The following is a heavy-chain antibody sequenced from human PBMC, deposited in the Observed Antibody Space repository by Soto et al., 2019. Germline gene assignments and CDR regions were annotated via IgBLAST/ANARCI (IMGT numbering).Heavy chain of an antibody. V-gene: IGHV3-9*01. CDR3: AKDRGRLGNCASSSCYGV. Sequence: EVQLVESGGGLVQPGRSLRLSCAASGFTFDDYAMYWVRQAPGKGLEWVSGISWNSGSMGYADSVKGRFTISRDSVKNSLYLQMNSLRAEDTALYYCAKDRGRLGNCASSSCYGVWGQGTMVTVSS. CDR1: GFTFDDYA. D-gene: IGHD2-2*01. CDR2: ISWNSGSM. J-gene: IGHJ3*01.